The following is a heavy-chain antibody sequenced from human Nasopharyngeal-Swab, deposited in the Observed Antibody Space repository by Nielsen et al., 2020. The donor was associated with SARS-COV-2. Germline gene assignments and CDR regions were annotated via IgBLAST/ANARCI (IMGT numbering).Heavy chain of an antibody. CDR2: ISSSSSYI. J-gene: IGHJ6*02. CDR3: ARGQSYMTTATWDGMDV. V-gene: IGHV3-21*01. CDR1: GFTFSSYS. D-gene: IGHD4-11*01. Sequence: GESLKISCAASGFTFSSYSMNWVRQAPGKGLEWVSSISSSSSYIYYADSVKGRFTISRDNAKNSLYLQMNSLRDEDTAVYYCARGQSYMTTATWDGMDVWGQGTTVTVSS.